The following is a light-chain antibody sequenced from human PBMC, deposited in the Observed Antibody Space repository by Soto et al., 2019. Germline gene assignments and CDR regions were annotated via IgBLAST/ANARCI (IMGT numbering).Light chain of an antibody. V-gene: IGKV2-28*01. CDR3: RDPLPTPLT. CDR2: LGS. J-gene: IGKJ4*01. Sequence: DIVMTQSPLSLPVTPGEPASISCRSSQSLLHSNGYNYLDWYLQKPGQSPQLLIYLGSNRSSGVPDRFSGSGSVTDLTLKIRRVDALVFGFYDCRDPLPTPLTFAGGTRVNMK. CDR1: QSLLHSNGYNY.